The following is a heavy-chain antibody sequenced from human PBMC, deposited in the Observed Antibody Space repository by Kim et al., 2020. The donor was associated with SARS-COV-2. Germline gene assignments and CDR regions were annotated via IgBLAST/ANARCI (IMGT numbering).Heavy chain of an antibody. CDR1: GFTLSSYA. D-gene: IGHD1-26*01. J-gene: IGHJ3*02. CDR3: ARDSRGYTGIRLSFDI. V-gene: IGHV3-23*03. CDR2: IYSGGTGT. Sequence: GGSLRLSCVASGFTLSSYAMSWVRQAPGMGLEWVSVIYSGGTGTNYADSVKGRFTISRDSAKNTLYLQMNSLTAEDTALYYCARDSRGYTGIRLSFDIWGQGTMVTVSS.